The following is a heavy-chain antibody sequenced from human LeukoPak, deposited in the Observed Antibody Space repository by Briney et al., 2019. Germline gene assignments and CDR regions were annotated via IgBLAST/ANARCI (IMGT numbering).Heavy chain of an antibody. D-gene: IGHD2-21*02. CDR1: GGSIRSYY. Sequence: PSETLSLTCTVSGGSIRSYYWNWIRQPPGQGLEWIGYIYYTGSTSYNPSLKSRVTISVDTSKNQFSLMLSSVTAADTAVYYCAKNWLSGHDFYVLGVWGQGTTVTVSS. J-gene: IGHJ6*02. CDR2: IYYTGST. V-gene: IGHV4-59*01. CDR3: AKNWLSGHDFYVLGV.